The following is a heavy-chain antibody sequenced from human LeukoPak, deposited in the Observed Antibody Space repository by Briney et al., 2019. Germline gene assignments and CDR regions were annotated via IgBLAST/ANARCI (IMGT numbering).Heavy chain of an antibody. CDR2: INHSGST. CDR1: GGSFSGYY. D-gene: IGHD3-22*01. Sequence: SETLSLTCAVYGGSFSGYYWSWIRHPPGKGLEWIGEINHSGSTNYNPSLKSRVTISVDTSKNQFSLKLSSVTAADTAVYYCARGRQTYYYDSSGNGPFDYWGQGTLVTVSS. V-gene: IGHV4-34*01. J-gene: IGHJ4*02. CDR3: ARGRQTYYYDSSGNGPFDY.